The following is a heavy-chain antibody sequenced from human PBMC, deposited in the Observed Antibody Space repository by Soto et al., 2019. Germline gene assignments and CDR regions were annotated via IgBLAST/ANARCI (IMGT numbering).Heavy chain of an antibody. CDR1: GGSITSNW. D-gene: IGHD3-9*01. V-gene: IGHV4-4*02. J-gene: IGHJ5*02. CDR2: IHHSGSF. Sequence: QVQLQESGPGLVNPSGTLSLTCAVSGGSITSNWWSWVRQPPGKGLVWIGEIHHSGSFNYNPSLRSRVTISIDKSKNKLSLKLTTVAAADTAVHYCVRYDWYRFDPWGQGTLVTVSS. CDR3: VRYDWYRFDP.